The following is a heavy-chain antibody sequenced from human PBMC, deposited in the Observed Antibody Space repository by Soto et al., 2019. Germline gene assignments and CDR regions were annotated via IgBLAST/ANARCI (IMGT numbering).Heavy chain of an antibody. V-gene: IGHV1-2*02. CDR2: INANNGGA. Sequence: GASVKVSCKPSGYTFTDYHIHWVRQAPGQGLEFMGWINANNGGAGSAQQFQGRVTVTRDTSISTVYMELSNLRSDDTAVYYCGRSFLSGPDYWGQGTLVTVSS. CDR1: GYTFTDYH. CDR3: GRSFLSGPDY. D-gene: IGHD3-3*01. J-gene: IGHJ4*02.